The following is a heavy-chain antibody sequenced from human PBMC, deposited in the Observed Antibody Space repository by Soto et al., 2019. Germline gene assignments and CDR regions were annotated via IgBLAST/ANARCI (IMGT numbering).Heavy chain of an antibody. Sequence: ASVKVSCKASGGTFSSYTISWVRQAPGQGLEWMGRIITILGIANYAQKFQGRVTITADKSTSTAYMELSSLRSEDTAVYYCASAISEYSSSSENAWFDPWGQGTLVTVSS. V-gene: IGHV1-69*02. J-gene: IGHJ5*02. D-gene: IGHD6-6*01. CDR2: IITILGIA. CDR3: ASAISEYSSSSENAWFDP. CDR1: GGTFSSYT.